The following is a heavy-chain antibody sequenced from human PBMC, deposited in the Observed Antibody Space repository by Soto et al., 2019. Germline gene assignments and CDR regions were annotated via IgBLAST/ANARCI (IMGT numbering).Heavy chain of an antibody. CDR2: IFSNDEK. V-gene: IGHV2-26*01. J-gene: IGHJ4*02. CDR3: ARMVRLVGATYYFDY. D-gene: IGHD1-26*01. Sequence: QVTLKESGPVLVKPTETLTLTCTVSGFSLSDVRLGVAWIRQPPGKALEWLAHIFSNDEKSYSTSLKINLAISKDTSKSQVVLTMSDMDPVDTATYYCARMVRLVGATYYFDYWGQGTLVTVSS. CDR1: GFSLSDVRLG.